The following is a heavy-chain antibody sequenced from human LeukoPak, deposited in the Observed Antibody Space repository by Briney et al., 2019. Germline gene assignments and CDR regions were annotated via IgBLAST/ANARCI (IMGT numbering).Heavy chain of an antibody. D-gene: IGHD2-2*01. CDR1: GFTFSSYW. Sequence: GGSLRLSCAASGFTFSSYWMSWVRQAPGKGLEWVANIKQDGSEKYYVDSVKGRFTISRDNAKNSLYLQMNSLRAEDTAVYYCARRDIVVVPAAKMAFDIWGQGTMVTVSS. J-gene: IGHJ3*02. CDR3: ARRDIVVVPAAKMAFDI. CDR2: IKQDGSEK. V-gene: IGHV3-7*01.